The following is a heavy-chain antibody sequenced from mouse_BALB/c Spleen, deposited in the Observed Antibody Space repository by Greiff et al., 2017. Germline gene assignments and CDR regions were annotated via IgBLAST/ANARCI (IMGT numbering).Heavy chain of an antibody. CDR1: GYAFSSYW. CDR2: IYPGDGDT. CDR3: ARRTPATAFDY. V-gene: IGHV1-80*01. D-gene: IGHD1-2*01. J-gene: IGHJ2*01. Sequence: QVQLKQSGAELVRPGSSVKISCKASGYAFSSYWMNWVKQRPGQGLEWIGQIYPGDGDTNYNGKFKGKATLTADKSSSTAYMQLSSLTSEDSAVYFCARRTPATAFDYWGQGTTLTVSS.